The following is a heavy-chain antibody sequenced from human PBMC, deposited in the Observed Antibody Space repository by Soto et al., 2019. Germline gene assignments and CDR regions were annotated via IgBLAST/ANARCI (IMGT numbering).Heavy chain of an antibody. CDR2: MYNTGRT. D-gene: IGHD2-21*02. CDR1: GGSISRYY. CDR3: VRDLWGYCGTDCYPLDV. V-gene: IGHV4-59*01. J-gene: IGHJ6*02. Sequence: QVQLQESGPGLVKPSETLSLTCTVSGGSISRYYWSWIRQPPGKGLEWIGYMYNTGRTVYNPSFKSRVTISVDTSKNQFSLQLDSVTAADTAVYYCVRDLWGYCGTDCYPLDVWGQGTTVTVSS.